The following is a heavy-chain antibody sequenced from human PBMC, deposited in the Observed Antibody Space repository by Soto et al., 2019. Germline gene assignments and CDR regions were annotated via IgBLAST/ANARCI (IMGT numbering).Heavy chain of an antibody. D-gene: IGHD2-15*01. Sequence: QPGGSLRLSCAASGFTFSSYGMHWVRQAPGKGLEWVAVISYDGSNKYYADSVKGRFTISRDNSKNTLYLQMNSLRAEDTAVYYCAKGGGDFDYWGQGTLVTVSS. CDR1: GFTFSSYG. V-gene: IGHV3-30*18. CDR2: ISYDGSNK. CDR3: AKGGGDFDY. J-gene: IGHJ4*02.